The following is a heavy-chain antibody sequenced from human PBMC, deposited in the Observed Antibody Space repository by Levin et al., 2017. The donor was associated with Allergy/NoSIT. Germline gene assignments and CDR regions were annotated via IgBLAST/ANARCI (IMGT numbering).Heavy chain of an antibody. V-gene: IGHV3-53*01. CDR3: AREIGGYGDAFDS. D-gene: IGHD5-12*01. Sequence: GESLKISCAASGFTVSSNYMSWVRQAPGKGLEWVSVIYSGGSTYYADSVKGRFTISRDNSKNTLYLQMNSLRAEDTAVYYCAREIGGYGDAFDSWGQGTMVTVSS. CDR1: GFTVSSNY. CDR2: IYSGGST. J-gene: IGHJ3*02.